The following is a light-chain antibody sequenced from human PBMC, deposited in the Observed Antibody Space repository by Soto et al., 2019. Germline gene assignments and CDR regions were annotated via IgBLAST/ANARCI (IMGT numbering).Light chain of an antibody. J-gene: IGKJ3*01. CDR2: GAS. CDR1: QSVSSN. V-gene: IGKV3-15*01. Sequence: EIVMPQSPATLSVSPGERATLSCRASQSVSSNLAWYQQKPGQAPRLLIYGASTRATGIPSRFSGSVSGTEFNLTISSLQSEDFAVYYGQQYNNWPTFGPGTKVDIK. CDR3: QQYNNWPT.